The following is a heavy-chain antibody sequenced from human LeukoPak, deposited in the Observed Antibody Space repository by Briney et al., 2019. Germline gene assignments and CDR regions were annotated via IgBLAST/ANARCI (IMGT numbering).Heavy chain of an antibody. CDR1: GYTFTSYY. D-gene: IGHD3-3*01. V-gene: IGHV1-46*01. CDR2: INPSGGST. CDR3: AREQGDFWSGYQSNNWFDP. J-gene: IGHJ5*02. Sequence: ASVTVSCKVSGYTFTSYYMHWVRQAPGQGLEWMGIINPSGGSTSYAQKFQGRVTMTRDTSTSTVYMELSSLRSEDTAVYYCAREQGDFWSGYQSNNWFDPWGQGTLVTVSS.